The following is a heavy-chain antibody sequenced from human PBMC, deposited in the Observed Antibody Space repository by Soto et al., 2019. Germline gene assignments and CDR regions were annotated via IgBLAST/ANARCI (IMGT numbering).Heavy chain of an antibody. CDR1: GFTFSSYT. J-gene: IGHJ6*02. CDR2: ISARGGST. CDR3: ARDPPNDKTQLDYGMDV. D-gene: IGHD2-2*01. V-gene: IGHV3-23*01. Sequence: GGSLRLSCAASGFTFSSYTMNWVRQAPGKGLEWVSLISARGGSTYYADSVKGRFTISRDNSKNTLHLQMNSLRAEDTGVYYCARDPPNDKTQLDYGMDVWGQGTAVTVSS.